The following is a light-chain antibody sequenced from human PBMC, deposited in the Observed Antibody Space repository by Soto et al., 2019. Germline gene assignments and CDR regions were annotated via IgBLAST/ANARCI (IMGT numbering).Light chain of an antibody. V-gene: IGLV7-46*01. CDR3: LLSYRGVGV. Sequence: QAVVTQEPSLTVSPGGTVTLTCGSNTGAVTTGHFPYWFQQKPGQAPRTVIYDTDRKHSWAPARFSGSLLGGKAALTLSGAQPEDEPDYHCLLSYRGVGVFGGGTKVTVL. CDR1: TGAVTTGHF. J-gene: IGLJ2*01. CDR2: DTD.